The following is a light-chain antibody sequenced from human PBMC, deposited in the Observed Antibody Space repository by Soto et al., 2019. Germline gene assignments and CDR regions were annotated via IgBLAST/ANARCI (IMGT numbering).Light chain of an antibody. CDR3: CSYADGSIYF. J-gene: IGLJ1*01. CDR1: SRDVGAYDY. Sequence: QSALTQPASVSGSPGQSITISCTGTSRDVGAYDYVSWYLQYPDKAPQLLIYYVDHRPSGVSSRFSGSKSGNTASLTISGLQAEDEGDYYCCSYADGSIYFFGTWTKVTVL. CDR2: YVD. V-gene: IGLV2-14*03.